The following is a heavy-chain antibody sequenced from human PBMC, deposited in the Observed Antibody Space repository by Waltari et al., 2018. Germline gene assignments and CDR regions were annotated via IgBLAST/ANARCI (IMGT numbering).Heavy chain of an antibody. D-gene: IGHD2-21*02. CDR2: INPNSGGT. J-gene: IGHJ3*02. CDR3: ARDCGGDCNAFDI. CDR1: GYTFTGYY. Sequence: QVQLVQSGAEVKKPGASVKVSCKASGYTFTGYYMHWVRQAPGQGLDWMGWINPNSGGTNYAQKFQGRVTMTRETSISTAYMELSRLRSDDTAVYYCARDCGGDCNAFDIWGQGTMVTVSS. V-gene: IGHV1-2*02.